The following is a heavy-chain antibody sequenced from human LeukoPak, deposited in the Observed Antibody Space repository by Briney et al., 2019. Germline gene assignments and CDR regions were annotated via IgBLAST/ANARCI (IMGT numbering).Heavy chain of an antibody. V-gene: IGHV3-13*04. CDR2: IGTAGDT. D-gene: IGHD6-19*01. J-gene: IGHJ4*02. CDR1: GFTFSSHD. CDR3: AKEVGWYYSYYFDY. Sequence: GGSLRLSCAASGFTFSSHDMHWVRQATGKGLEWVSGIGTAGDTYYPGSVKRRFTISRENAKNSLYLQMNSLRAWDTAVYYCAKEVGWYYSYYFDYWGQGTLVTVSS.